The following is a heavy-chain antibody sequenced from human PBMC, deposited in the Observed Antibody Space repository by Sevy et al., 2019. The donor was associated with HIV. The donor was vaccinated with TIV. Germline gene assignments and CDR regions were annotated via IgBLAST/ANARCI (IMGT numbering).Heavy chain of an antibody. CDR1: GFSFSDYY. CDR2: ISSSGDST. Sequence: GGSLRLSCAASGFSFSDYYMNWIRHAPGKGLECISYISSSGDSTYYADSVKGRFTISMDNAKNSVYLQMNNLRADDTAVYFCAREVVRGVIRDYFDFWGQGTLVTVSS. J-gene: IGHJ4*02. D-gene: IGHD3-10*01. V-gene: IGHV3-11*01. CDR3: AREVVRGVIRDYFDF.